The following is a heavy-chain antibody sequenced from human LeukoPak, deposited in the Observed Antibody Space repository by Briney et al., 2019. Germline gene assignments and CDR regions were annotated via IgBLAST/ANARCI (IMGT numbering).Heavy chain of an antibody. Sequence: GGSLRLSCAASGFTFSSYGMHWVRQAPGKGLEWVAVIWYDGSNKYYADSVKGRFTISRDNSKNTLYLQMNSLGAEDTAVYYCARDSPNYGDYYFDYWGRGTLVTVSS. CDR3: ARDSPNYGDYYFDY. D-gene: IGHD4-17*01. CDR2: IWYDGSNK. CDR1: GFTFSSYG. V-gene: IGHV3-33*01. J-gene: IGHJ4*02.